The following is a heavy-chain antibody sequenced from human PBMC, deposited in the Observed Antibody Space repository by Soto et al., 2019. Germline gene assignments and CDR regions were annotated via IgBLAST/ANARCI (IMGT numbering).Heavy chain of an antibody. CDR3: ARGYGSGSYSKRRYYYYMDV. V-gene: IGHV4-34*01. J-gene: IGHJ6*03. D-gene: IGHD3-10*01. Sequence: SETLSLTCAVYGGSFSGYYWSWIRQPPGKGLEWIGEINHSGSTNYNPSLKSRVTISVDTSKNQFSLKLSSVTAADTAVYYCARGYGSGSYSKRRYYYYMDVWGKGTTVTVSS. CDR1: GGSFSGYY. CDR2: INHSGST.